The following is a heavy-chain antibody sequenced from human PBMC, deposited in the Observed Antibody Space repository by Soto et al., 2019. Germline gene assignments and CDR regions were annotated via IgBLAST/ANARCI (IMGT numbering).Heavy chain of an antibody. Sequence: GGFLRLSCAASGVTFISYSMNWVRQAPGKGLEWVSYISSSSTIYYADSVKGRFTISRDNAKNSLYLQMNSLRAEDTAVYYCATDTAMADYYYYYMDVWGKGTTVTVSS. CDR1: GVTFISYS. D-gene: IGHD5-18*01. V-gene: IGHV3-48*01. CDR2: ISSSSTI. J-gene: IGHJ6*03. CDR3: ATDTAMADYYYYYMDV.